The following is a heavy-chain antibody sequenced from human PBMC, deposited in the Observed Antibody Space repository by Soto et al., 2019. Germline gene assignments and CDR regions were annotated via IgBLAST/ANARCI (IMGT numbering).Heavy chain of an antibody. V-gene: IGHV4-34*01. CDR1: GGYFNGYY. D-gene: IGHD3-22*01. CDR3: ARYLARLTMIVVAIDAFEF. CDR2: INHSGST. J-gene: IGHJ3*01. Sequence: KPAGSLTLTCAVYGGYFNGYYLSWIRRPPGKGLEWVGEINHSGSTNYNPSLKSRVTISIDTSKNQLYLKLSSVTAADTAVYYCARYLARLTMIVVAIDAFEFWGQGTMVTVSS.